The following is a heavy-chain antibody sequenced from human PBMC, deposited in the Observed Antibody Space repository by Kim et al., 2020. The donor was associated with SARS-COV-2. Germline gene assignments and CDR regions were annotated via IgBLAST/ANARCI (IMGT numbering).Heavy chain of an antibody. CDR3: ATPLSLIYNSGRSDWGYY. CDR1: GYTLTELS. CDR2: FDPEDGET. D-gene: IGHD1-26*01. Sequence: ASVKVSCKVSGYTLTELSMHWVRQAPGKGLEWMGGFDPEDGETIYAQKFQGRVTMTEDTSTDTAYMELSSLRSEDTAVYYCATPLSLIYNSGRSDWGYYWGQGTLVTVSS. J-gene: IGHJ4*02. V-gene: IGHV1-24*01.